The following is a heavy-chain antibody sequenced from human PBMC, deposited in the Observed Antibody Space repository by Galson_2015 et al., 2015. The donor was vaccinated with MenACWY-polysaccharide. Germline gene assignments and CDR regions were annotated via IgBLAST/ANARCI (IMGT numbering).Heavy chain of an antibody. J-gene: IGHJ2*01. D-gene: IGHD4-17*01. CDR3: ARAPPTDWYFDL. V-gene: IGHV3-33*01. CDR1: GFTLNNYA. CDR2: LWYDGSKQ. Sequence: SLRLSCAASGFTLNNYAMHWVRQAPGKGLEWVSALWYDGSKQYYADSVKGRFTISRDTSKNTLYLQMNSLRAEDTAVYYCARAPPTDWYFDLWGRDTLVTVSA.